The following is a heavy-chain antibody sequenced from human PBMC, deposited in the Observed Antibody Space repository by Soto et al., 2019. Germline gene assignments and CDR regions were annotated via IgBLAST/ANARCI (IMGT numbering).Heavy chain of an antibody. J-gene: IGHJ6*03. D-gene: IGHD2-15*01. CDR1: GYSFTSYW. V-gene: IGHV5-51*01. CDR3: ARHKRVGYCSGGSCYSPDYYYYMDV. CDR2: IYPGDSDT. Sequence: GESLKISCKGSGYSFTSYWIGWVRQMPGKGLEWMGIIYPGDSDTRYSPSFQGQVTISADKSISTAYLQWSSLKASDTAMYYCARHKRVGYCSGGSCYSPDYYYYMDVWGKGT.